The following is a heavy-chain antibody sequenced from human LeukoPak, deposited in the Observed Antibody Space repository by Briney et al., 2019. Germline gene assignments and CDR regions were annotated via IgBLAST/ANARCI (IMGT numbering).Heavy chain of an antibody. CDR2: INYSGRT. Sequence: PSETLSLTCAVYGGSFRGYYWSGMRQPPGRGLEWSGEINYSGRTNYNPSLQSRVSISVDTFKNQFSLKLSSVTAADTAVYYCARGGRDTIFGVVIIPFDYRGQGTLVTVSS. V-gene: IGHV4-34*01. CDR3: ARGGRDTIFGVVIIPFDY. CDR1: GGSFRGYY. D-gene: IGHD3-3*01. J-gene: IGHJ4*02.